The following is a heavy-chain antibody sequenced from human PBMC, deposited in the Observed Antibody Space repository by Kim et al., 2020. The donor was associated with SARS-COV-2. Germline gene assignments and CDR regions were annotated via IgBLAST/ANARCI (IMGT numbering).Heavy chain of an antibody. V-gene: IGHV3-11*06. CDR2: ISSSSSYT. D-gene: IGHD6-19*01. J-gene: IGHJ3*02. CDR1: GFTFSDYY. CDR3: ARDLPVIAVAGNSFDAFDI. Sequence: GGSLRLSCAASGFTFSDYYMSWIRQAPGKGLEWVSYISSSSSYTNYADSVKGRFTISRDNAKNSLYLQMNSLRAEDTAVYYCARDLPVIAVAGNSFDAFDIWGQGTMVTVSS.